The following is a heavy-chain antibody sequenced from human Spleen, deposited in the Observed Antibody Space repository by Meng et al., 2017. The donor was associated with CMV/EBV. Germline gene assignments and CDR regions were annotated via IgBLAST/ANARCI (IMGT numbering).Heavy chain of an antibody. Sequence: GGSLRLSCAASGFTFSAFAFYWVRQAPGKGLGWVAAISYDGKNKYFADSVKGRFTISRDNSKNTLYLQMNSLRAEDTAVYYCARKRSIAARYDAFDIWGQGTMVTVSS. CDR3: ARKRSIAARYDAFDI. J-gene: IGHJ3*02. CDR1: GFTFSAFA. CDR2: ISYDGKNK. V-gene: IGHV3-30*04. D-gene: IGHD6-6*01.